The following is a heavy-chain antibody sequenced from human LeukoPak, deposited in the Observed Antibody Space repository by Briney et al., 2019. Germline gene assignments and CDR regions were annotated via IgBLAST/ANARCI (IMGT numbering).Heavy chain of an antibody. D-gene: IGHD5-12*01. CDR3: ARDPPGYSGYDLYAFDI. CDR1: GGTFSSYA. V-gene: IGHV1-69*13. CDR2: IIPIFGTA. Sequence: SVKVSCKASGGTFSSYAISWVRQAPGQGLEWMGGIIPIFGTANYAQKFQGRVTITADESTSTADMELSSLRSEDTAVYYCARDPPGYSGYDLYAFDIWGQGTMVTVSS. J-gene: IGHJ3*02.